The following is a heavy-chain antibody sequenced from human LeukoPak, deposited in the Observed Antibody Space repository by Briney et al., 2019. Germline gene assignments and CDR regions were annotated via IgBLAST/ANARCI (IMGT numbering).Heavy chain of an antibody. V-gene: IGHV1-18*01. CDR1: GYTFSSYG. CDR3: ARPANMHLHWFMDY. CDR2: ISAYNCDT. Sequence: ASVKVSCKASGYTFSSYGISWVRQAPGQGLEWIGWISAYNCDTKYAQSVQDRITMTTDTTTTTAYMELRSLSSDDTAVYYCARPANMHLHWFMDYWGEGTLVTVSS. D-gene: IGHD3-9*01. J-gene: IGHJ4*02.